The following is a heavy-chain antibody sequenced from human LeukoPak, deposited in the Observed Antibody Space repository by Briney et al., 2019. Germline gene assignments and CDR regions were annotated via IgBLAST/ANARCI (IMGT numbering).Heavy chain of an antibody. J-gene: IGHJ4*02. CDR2: MSGSGSST. CDR3: AEDAQGLVRGGIYFDF. CDR1: GFTFKTYA. Sequence: GGSLRLSCAASGFTFKTYAMNWVRQVPGKGPEWVSSMSGSGSSTDYADSVKGRFTISRDNSKNTLYLQMNSLRAEDTALYYCAEDAQGLVRGGIYFDFWGQGSLVTVSS. V-gene: IGHV3-23*01. D-gene: IGHD6-19*01.